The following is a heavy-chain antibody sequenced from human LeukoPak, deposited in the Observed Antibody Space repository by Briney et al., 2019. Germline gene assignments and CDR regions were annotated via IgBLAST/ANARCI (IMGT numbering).Heavy chain of an antibody. CDR1: GYSFINYY. CDR3: ARQYSSGWFRHFDY. D-gene: IGHD3-22*01. V-gene: IGHV5-51*01. Sequence: PGESLRISCRSSGYSFINYYIGWVRQVPGKGLEWMGVIYPGGSDTTYSPSFRGQVVLSADRSTTTVYLQLTNLQASDTAIYYCARQYSSGWFRHFDYWGQGTLIAVSS. J-gene: IGHJ4*01. CDR2: IYPGGSDT.